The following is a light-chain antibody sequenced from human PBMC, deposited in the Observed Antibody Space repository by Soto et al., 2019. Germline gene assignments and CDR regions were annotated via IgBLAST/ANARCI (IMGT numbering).Light chain of an antibody. CDR1: PGHSTYA. CDR2: INSDGSH. CDR3: QAWDSGVV. V-gene: IGLV4-69*01. J-gene: IGLJ2*01. Sequence: QLVLSQSPCASASLGASVKLTCTLTPGHSTYAIAWYQQRPGQGPTFLMKINSDGSHTKGAGIPDRFSGSSSGAERYLTISNLQSEDEADYYCQAWDSGVVFGGGTKLTVL.